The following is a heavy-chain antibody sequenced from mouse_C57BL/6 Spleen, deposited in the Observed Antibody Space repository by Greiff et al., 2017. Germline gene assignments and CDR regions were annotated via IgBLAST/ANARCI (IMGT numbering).Heavy chain of an antibody. Sequence: VQLQQSGPVLVKPGASVKMSCKASVYTFTDYYMNWVKQSHGKSLEWIGVINPYNGGTSYNQKFKGKATLTVDKSSSTAYMELNSLTSEDSAVYYCARGLTGFDYWGQGTTLTVSS. CDR2: INPYNGGT. CDR3: ARGLTGFDY. D-gene: IGHD4-1*01. J-gene: IGHJ2*01. V-gene: IGHV1-19*01. CDR1: VYTFTDYY.